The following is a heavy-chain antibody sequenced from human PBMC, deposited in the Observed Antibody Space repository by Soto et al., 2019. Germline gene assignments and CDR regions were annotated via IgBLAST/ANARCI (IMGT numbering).Heavy chain of an antibody. CDR2: IIPIFGTA. CDR3: ASLLAVSGYSSG. J-gene: IGHJ4*02. Sequence: ASVKVSCKASGGTFSSYAISWVRQAPGQGIEWMGGIIPIFGTANYAQKFQGRVTITADESTSTAYMELSSLRSEDTAVYYCASLLAVSGYSSGWGQGTLVTVSS. CDR1: GGTFSSYA. V-gene: IGHV1-69*13. D-gene: IGHD6-19*01.